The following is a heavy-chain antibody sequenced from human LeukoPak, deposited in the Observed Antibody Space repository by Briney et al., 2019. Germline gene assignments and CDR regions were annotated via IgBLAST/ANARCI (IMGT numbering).Heavy chain of an antibody. CDR2: ISTSSIYI. CDR3: AKDLVATTDYYYYYMDV. V-gene: IGHV3-21*01. D-gene: IGHD5-12*01. J-gene: IGHJ6*03. CDR1: GFAFSSYS. Sequence: PGGSLRLSCAASGFAFSSYSMNWVRQAPGRGLEWVSSISTSSIYIYYADSVKGRFTISRDNAKKSLYLQVNSLRAEDTAVYYCAKDLVATTDYYYYYMDVWSKGTTVTISS.